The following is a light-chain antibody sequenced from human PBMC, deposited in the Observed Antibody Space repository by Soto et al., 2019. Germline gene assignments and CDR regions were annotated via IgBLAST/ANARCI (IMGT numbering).Light chain of an antibody. CDR1: QNIDNY. V-gene: IGKV1-39*01. CDR3: QESYTGPAVS. Sequence: DIQMTQSPSSLSASLGDRVTITCRASQNIDNYLNWYQHKPGKAPKLLIYATSTLQSGVPSRFSASGSRKEFNLNIRSLQPEDFANYFCQESYTGPAVSFDGGTQVDIK. J-gene: IGKJ4*01. CDR2: ATS.